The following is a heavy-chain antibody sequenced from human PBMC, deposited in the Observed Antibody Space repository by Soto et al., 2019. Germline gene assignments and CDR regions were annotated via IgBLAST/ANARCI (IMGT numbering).Heavy chain of an antibody. D-gene: IGHD2-15*01. V-gene: IGHV3-7*05. CDR2: IKQDGSEK. Sequence: GGSLRLSCAGSGFTFGNSAMSWVRQAPGKGLEWVANIKQDGSEKYSVDSVKGRFTISRDNAKNSVHLQMNSLRADDTSLYYCARGSGLDYFGMDVWGQGTTVTVSS. J-gene: IGHJ6*02. CDR3: ARGSGLDYFGMDV. CDR1: GFTFGNSA.